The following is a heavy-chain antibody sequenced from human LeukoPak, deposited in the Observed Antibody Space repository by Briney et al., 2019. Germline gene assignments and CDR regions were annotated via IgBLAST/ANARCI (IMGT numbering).Heavy chain of an antibody. J-gene: IGHJ4*02. D-gene: IGHD2-21*02. CDR2: IYYSGST. V-gene: IGHV4-31*03. CDR1: GGSISSGGYY. Sequence: PSETLSLTCTVSGGSISSGGYYWSWIRQHPGKGLEWIGYIYYSGSTYYNPSLKSRVTISVDTSKNQFSLKLSSVTAADTAVYYCARSYCGGDCHFDYWGQGTLVTVSS. CDR3: ARSYCGGDCHFDY.